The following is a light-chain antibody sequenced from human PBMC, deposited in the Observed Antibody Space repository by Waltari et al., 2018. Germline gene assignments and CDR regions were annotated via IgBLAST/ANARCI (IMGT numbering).Light chain of an antibody. J-gene: IGKJ1*01. CDR3: QQSHDTTRP. CDR2: WAS. Sequence: DIVMTQSPYSLAVSLGERATINCKSSQTVLYISDNNNYLAWYQQQLAQPPKLLIYWASTRASGVPDRVSGRGSVTASTLTISSLQAEDVAVDLCQQSHDTTRPLGQANRVEI. CDR1: QTVLYISDNNNY. V-gene: IGKV4-1*01.